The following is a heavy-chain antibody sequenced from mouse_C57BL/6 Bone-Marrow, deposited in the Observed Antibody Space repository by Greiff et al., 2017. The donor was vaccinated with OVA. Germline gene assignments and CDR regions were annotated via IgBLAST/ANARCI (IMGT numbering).Heavy chain of an antibody. Sequence: QVQLQQPGAELVMPGASVKLSCKASGYTFTSYWMHWVKQRPGQGLEWIGEIDPSDSYTNYNQKFKGKSTLTVDKSSSTAYMQLSSLTSEDSAVYYCAYNPNWDFDVWGTGTTVTVSS. J-gene: IGHJ1*03. D-gene: IGHD1-3*01. CDR1: GYTFTSYW. V-gene: IGHV1-69*01. CDR3: AYNPNWDFDV. CDR2: IDPSDSYT.